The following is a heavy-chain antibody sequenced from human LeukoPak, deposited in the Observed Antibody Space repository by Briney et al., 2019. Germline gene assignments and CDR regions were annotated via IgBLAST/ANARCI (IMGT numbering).Heavy chain of an antibody. CDR2: IKQDGSEK. J-gene: IGHJ4*02. Sequence: GRSLRLSCAASGFTFSSYWMSWVRQAPGKGLEWVANIKQDGSEKYYVDSVKGRFTISRDNAKNSLYLQMNSLRAEDTAVYYCARVWYYGSGSYGGGYFDYWGQGTLVTVSS. D-gene: IGHD3-10*01. CDR3: ARVWYYGSGSYGGGYFDY. CDR1: GFTFSSYW. V-gene: IGHV3-7*03.